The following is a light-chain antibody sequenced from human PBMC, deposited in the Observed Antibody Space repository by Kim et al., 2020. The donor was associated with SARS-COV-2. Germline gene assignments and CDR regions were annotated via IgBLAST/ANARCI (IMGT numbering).Light chain of an antibody. CDR3: QTWDSTTVI. J-gene: IGLJ2*01. V-gene: IGLV3-1*01. CDR1: KLGEKY. CDR2: QDN. Sequence: SYELTQPPSVSASPGQTARITCSGDKLGEKYTSWYQHKSGQSPVVVIYQDNKRPSGMTERFSGSSSGNTATLTISGTQPMDEADYYCQTWDSTTVIFGGGTQLTVL.